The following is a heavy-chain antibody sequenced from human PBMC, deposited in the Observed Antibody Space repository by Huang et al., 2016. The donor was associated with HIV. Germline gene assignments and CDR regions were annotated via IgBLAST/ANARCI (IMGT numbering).Heavy chain of an antibody. Sequence: EVQLVESGGGLVQPGGSLRLSCATSGFAFSNYNRNWVRQAPGKGLDWISYISRGGGTIYYADSVKGRFTISRDNAKNSLYLQISTLRDEDTAVYYCARETRLRRGLDFWGQGTLVTVSS. CDR2: ISRGGGTI. D-gene: IGHD4-17*01. V-gene: IGHV3-48*02. J-gene: IGHJ4*02. CDR1: GFAFSNYN. CDR3: ARETRLRRGLDF.